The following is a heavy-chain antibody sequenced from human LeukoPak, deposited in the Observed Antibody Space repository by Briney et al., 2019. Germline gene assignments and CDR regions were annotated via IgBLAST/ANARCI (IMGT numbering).Heavy chain of an antibody. J-gene: IGHJ6*02. V-gene: IGHV1-18*01. D-gene: IGHD4-11*01. CDR1: GYTFTRYG. Sequence: ASVKVSCKASGYTFTRYGISWVRQAPGPWLEWMGWISAYNGNTNYAQKFQGRVTMTTDTSTSTAYMELRSLRSDDTAVYFCAREVTHHVYYGMDVWGQGTTATVSS. CDR3: AREVTHHVYYGMDV. CDR2: ISAYNGNT.